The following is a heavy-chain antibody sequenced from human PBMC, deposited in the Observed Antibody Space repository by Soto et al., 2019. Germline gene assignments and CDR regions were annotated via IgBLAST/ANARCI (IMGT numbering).Heavy chain of an antibody. CDR1: GFTFSSYG. CDR3: ARDTARAMVQTYYGMDV. Sequence: QVQLVESGGGVVQPGRSLRLSCAASGFTFSSYGMHWVRQAPGKGLEWVAVIWYDGSNKYYAESVKGRFTISRDNSKNTLYLQRNSLRAEETAVYYCARDTARAMVQTYYGMDVWGQGTTVTVSS. V-gene: IGHV3-33*01. CDR2: IWYDGSNK. D-gene: IGHD5-18*01. J-gene: IGHJ6*02.